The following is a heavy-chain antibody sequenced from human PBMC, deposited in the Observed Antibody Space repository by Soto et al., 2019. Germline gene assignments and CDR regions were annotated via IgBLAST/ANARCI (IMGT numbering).Heavy chain of an antibody. CDR3: ARGAGIYYDSSGYIDY. CDR2: IIPIFGTA. J-gene: IGHJ4*02. D-gene: IGHD3-22*01. V-gene: IGHV1-69*13. Sequence: ASVKVSCKASGGTFSSYAISWVRQAPGQGLEWMGGIIPIFGTANYAQKFQGRVTITADESTSTAYMELSSLRSEDTAVYYCARGAGIYYDSSGYIDYWGQGTLVTVSS. CDR1: GGTFSSYA.